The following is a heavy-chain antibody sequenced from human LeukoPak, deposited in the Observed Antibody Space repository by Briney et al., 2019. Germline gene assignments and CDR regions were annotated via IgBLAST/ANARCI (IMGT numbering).Heavy chain of an antibody. D-gene: IGHD3-10*01. J-gene: IGHJ4*02. CDR1: GGSISSGGYY. CDR2: IYYSGST. CDR3: GSGSLPGGGRYYFDY. Sequence: SETLSLTCTVSGGSISSGGYYWSWIPPHQGQGLEWARYIYYSGSTYYNPSLKSRVTRSVDTSKNQSSLKLSSVTAADTAVYYCGSGSLPGGGRYYFDYWGQRTLGTVSS. V-gene: IGHV4-31*03.